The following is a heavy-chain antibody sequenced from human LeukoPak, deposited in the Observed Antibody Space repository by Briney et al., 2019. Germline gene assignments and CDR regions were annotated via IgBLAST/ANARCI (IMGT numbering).Heavy chain of an antibody. CDR2: MNPNSGNT. CDR1: GYTFTSYD. D-gene: IGHD6-19*01. CDR3: VLISGWHYYFDY. Sequence: ASVKVSCKASGYTFTSYDINWVRQATGQGLEWMGWMNPNSGNTGYAQKFQGRVTMTRNTSISTAYMELSSLRSEDTAAYYCVLISGWHYYFDYWGQGTLVTVSS. V-gene: IGHV1-8*01. J-gene: IGHJ4*02.